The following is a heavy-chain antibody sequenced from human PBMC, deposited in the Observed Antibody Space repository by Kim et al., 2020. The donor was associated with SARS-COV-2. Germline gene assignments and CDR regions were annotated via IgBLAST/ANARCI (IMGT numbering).Heavy chain of an antibody. Sequence: GGSLRLSCSASGFIFRGSAMHWVRQASGKGLEWVGRIRSKAYNYSTAYEESGKGRFTISRYDSKNTAFLQMSSLNPEDTSVYYCVRVRDWSAGIYHFDD. J-gene: IGHJ4*01. V-gene: IGHV3-73*01. CDR2: IRSKAYNYST. CDR3: VRVRDWSAGIYHFDD. D-gene: IGHD2-21*01. CDR1: GFIFRGSA.